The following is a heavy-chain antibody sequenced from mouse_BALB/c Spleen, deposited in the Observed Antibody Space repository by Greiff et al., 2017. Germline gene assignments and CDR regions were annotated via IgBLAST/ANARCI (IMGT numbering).Heavy chain of an antibody. V-gene: IGHV4-1*02. CDR3: ARGDYGYDGYFDV. CDR2: INPDSSTI. J-gene: IGHJ1*01. D-gene: IGHD2-2*01. CDR1: GFDFSRYW. Sequence: EVKLMESGGGLVQPGGSLKLSCAASGFDFSRYWMSWVRQAPGKGLEWIGEINPDSSTINYTPSLKDKFIISRDNAKNTLYLQMSKVRSEDTALYYCARGDYGYDGYFDVWGAGTTVTVSS.